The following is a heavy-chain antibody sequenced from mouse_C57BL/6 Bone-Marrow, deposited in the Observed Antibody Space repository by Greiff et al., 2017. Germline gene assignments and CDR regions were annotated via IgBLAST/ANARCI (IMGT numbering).Heavy chain of an antibody. D-gene: IGHD1-1*01. CDR2: IWWDDDK. Sequence: LKESGPGILQPSQTLSLTCSFSGFSLSTFGMGVGWIRQPSGKGLEWLAHIWWDDDKYYKPTLKSRHTISKDTSKTQVFLKIAKVDTADTATYYCARGTYYYDSSRFDYWGQGTTLTVSS. CDR1: GFSLSTFGMG. J-gene: IGHJ2*01. CDR3: ARGTYYYDSSRFDY. V-gene: IGHV8-8*01.